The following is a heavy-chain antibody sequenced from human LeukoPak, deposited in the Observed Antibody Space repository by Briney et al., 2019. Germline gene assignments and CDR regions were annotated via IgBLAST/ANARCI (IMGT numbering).Heavy chain of an antibody. CDR2: INSDGSSI. CDR1: GFTFSSYW. J-gene: IGHJ4*02. CDR3: AREGRVSGYDFDC. V-gene: IGHV3-74*03. D-gene: IGHD5-12*01. Sequence: GGSLRLSCAAAGFTFSSYWMHWVRHAPGKGLVWVSRINSDGSSITYADSVRGRFTISRDNAKNTLYLQMNSLRVEDTAVYYCAREGRVSGYDFDCWGQGTLVTVSS.